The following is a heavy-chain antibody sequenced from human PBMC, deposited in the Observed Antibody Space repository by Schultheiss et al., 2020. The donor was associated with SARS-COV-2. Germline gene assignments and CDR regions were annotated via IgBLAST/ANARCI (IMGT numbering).Heavy chain of an antibody. D-gene: IGHD2-15*01. J-gene: IGHJ4*02. CDR1: GGSISSGGYY. CDR3: ARGGGTFDY. CDR2: IYTSGST. V-gene: IGHV4-61*02. Sequence: SETLSLTCTVSGGSISSGGYYWSWIRQPAGKGLEWIGRIYTSGSTNYNPSLKSRVTISVDTSKNQFSLKLSSVTAADTAVYYCARGGGTFDYWGQGTLVTVSS.